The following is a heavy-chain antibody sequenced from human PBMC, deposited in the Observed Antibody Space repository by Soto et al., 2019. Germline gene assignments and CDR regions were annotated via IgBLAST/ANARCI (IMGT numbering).Heavy chain of an antibody. Sequence: PSQTLSLTCTVSGGSISSSSYYWGWIRQPPGKGLEWIGSIYYSGSTYYNPSLKSRVTISVDTSKNQFSLKLSSVTAADTAVYYCARHTGQYTAMVVYYYYYMDVCGKGTTVTVSS. V-gene: IGHV4-39*01. CDR1: GGSISSSSYY. D-gene: IGHD5-18*01. J-gene: IGHJ6*03. CDR3: ARHTGQYTAMVVYYYYYMDV. CDR2: IYYSGST.